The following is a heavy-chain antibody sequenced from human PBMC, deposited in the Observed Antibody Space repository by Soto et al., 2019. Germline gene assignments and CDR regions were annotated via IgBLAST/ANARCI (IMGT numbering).Heavy chain of an antibody. CDR2: IIPILGIA. CDR1: GGTFSSYT. D-gene: IGHD2-2*01. J-gene: IGHJ5*02. Sequence: ASVKVSCKASGGTFSSYTISWVRQAPGQGLEWMGRIIPILGIANYAQKFQGRVTITADKSTSTAYMELSSLRSEDTAVYYCARDNVAAAGLGSSAINPFDPWGQGTLVTVSS. CDR3: ARDNVAAAGLGSSAINPFDP. V-gene: IGHV1-69*04.